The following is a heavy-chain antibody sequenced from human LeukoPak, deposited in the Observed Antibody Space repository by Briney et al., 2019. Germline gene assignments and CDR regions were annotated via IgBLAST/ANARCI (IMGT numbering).Heavy chain of an antibody. D-gene: IGHD3-22*01. CDR2: ISSSGSII. Sequence: GGSLRLSCAASGFTFSSYEMNWVRQAPGKGLEWVSYISSSGSIIYYADSVKGRFTISRDSAKNSLYLQMNSLRAEDTAVYYCARGAYYYDSSGYYGAFDIWGQGTMATVSS. CDR1: GFTFSSYE. V-gene: IGHV3-48*03. CDR3: ARGAYYYDSSGYYGAFDI. J-gene: IGHJ3*02.